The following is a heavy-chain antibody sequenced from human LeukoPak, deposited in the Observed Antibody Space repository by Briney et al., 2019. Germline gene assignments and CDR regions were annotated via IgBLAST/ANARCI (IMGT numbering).Heavy chain of an antibody. CDR3: ARDYAVFDY. CDR1: GYTFTSYY. D-gene: IGHD4-17*01. CDR2: VNPSGGSA. J-gene: IGHJ4*02. V-gene: IGHV1-46*01. Sequence: ASVKVSCKASGYTFTSYYMHWVRQAPGQGLEWMGIVNPSGGSASYAQKFQGRVTMTRDTSTSTVYMEVSSLRSEDTAVYYCARDYAVFDYWGQGTLVTVSS.